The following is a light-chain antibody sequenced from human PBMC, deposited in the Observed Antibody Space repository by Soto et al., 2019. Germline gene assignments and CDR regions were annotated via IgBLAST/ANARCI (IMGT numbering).Light chain of an antibody. CDR1: QSVDSW. CDR2: KAS. J-gene: IGKJ1*01. Sequence: DIQMTQSPSTLSASIGDRVTITCRASQSVDSWLAWYQQQPGKAPKLLIYKASSLQTGVPSRFSRSGSGTEFTLTISSLQPDDFATYFCQLYNDYSSVFGQGTKVEIK. V-gene: IGKV1-5*03. CDR3: QLYNDYSSV.